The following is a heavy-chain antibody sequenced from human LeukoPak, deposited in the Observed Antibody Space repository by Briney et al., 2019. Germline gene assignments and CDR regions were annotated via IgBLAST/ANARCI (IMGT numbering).Heavy chain of an antibody. CDR3: ARAYSSSWYYFDY. D-gene: IGHD6-13*01. Sequence: ASEKVSCKAFGYTFTSNYMHWVRQAPGQGPEWMGVISPSGGSTTYAQKFQGRVTLTRDMSTSTDYLELSSLRSEDTAVYYCARAYSSSWYYFDYWGQGTLVTVSS. CDR2: ISPSGGST. CDR1: GYTFTSNY. J-gene: IGHJ4*02. V-gene: IGHV1-46*01.